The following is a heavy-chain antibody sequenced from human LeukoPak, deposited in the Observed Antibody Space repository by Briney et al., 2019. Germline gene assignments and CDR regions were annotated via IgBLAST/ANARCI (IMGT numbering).Heavy chain of an antibody. D-gene: IGHD1-1*01. Sequence: ASVKVSCKASGYTFTSYYMHWVRQAPGQGLEWMGIINPSGGSTSYAQKFQGRVTMTRDTSTSTVYMELSSLRSEDTAVYYCASQSLENDDAFDIWGQGTMVTVSS. CDR1: GYTFTSYY. CDR2: INPSGGST. J-gene: IGHJ3*02. CDR3: ASQSLENDDAFDI. V-gene: IGHV1-46*01.